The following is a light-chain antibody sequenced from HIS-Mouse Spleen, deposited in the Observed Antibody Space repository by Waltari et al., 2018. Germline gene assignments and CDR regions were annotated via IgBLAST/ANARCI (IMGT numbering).Light chain of an antibody. CDR1: QSISSW. CDR3: QQYNSYSRT. J-gene: IGKJ1*01. Sequence: DIQMTQSPSTLSASVGARVTIPCRASQSISSWLAWYQQKPGKAPKLLSYKASSLESGVPSRFSGSGSGTEFTLTISSLQPDDFATYYCQQYNSYSRTFGQGTKVEIK. V-gene: IGKV1-5*03. CDR2: KAS.